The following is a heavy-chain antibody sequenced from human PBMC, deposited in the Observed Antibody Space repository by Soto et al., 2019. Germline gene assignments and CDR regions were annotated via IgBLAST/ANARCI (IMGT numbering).Heavy chain of an antibody. V-gene: IGHV3-48*02. Sequence: GGSLGLACAASGFTLRSYAMSWVRQAPGKGLEWVSYISSSSSTIYYADSVKGRFTISRDNAKNSLYLQMNSLRDEDTAVYYCARDSGDAFDIWGQGTMVTVSS. CDR3: ARDSGDAFDI. CDR1: GFTLRSYA. J-gene: IGHJ3*02. CDR2: ISSSSSTI.